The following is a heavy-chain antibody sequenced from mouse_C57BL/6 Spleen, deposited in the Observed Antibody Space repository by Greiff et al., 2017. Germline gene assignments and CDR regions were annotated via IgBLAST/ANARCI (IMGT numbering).Heavy chain of an antibody. CDR2: ISSGGSYT. J-gene: IGHJ2*01. CDR1: GFTFSSYG. V-gene: IGHV5-6*02. CDR3: ARRLNYYGSSYDYFDC. D-gene: IGHD1-1*01. Sequence: EVKLVESGGDLVKPGGSLKLSCAASGFTFSSYGMSWVRQTPDKRLEWVATISSGGSYTYYPDSVKGRFTISRDNAKNTLYLQMSSLKSEDTAMYYCARRLNYYGSSYDYFDCWGQGTTLTVSS.